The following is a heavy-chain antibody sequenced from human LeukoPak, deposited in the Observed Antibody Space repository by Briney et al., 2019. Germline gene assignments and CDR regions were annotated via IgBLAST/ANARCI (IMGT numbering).Heavy chain of an antibody. CDR3: ARTRVRYCSSTSCRTSPYYFDY. Sequence: GALVKVSCKASGGTFSSYAISWVRQAPGQGLEWMGGIIPIFGTANYAQKFQGRVTITTDESTSTAYMELSSLRSEDTAVYYCARTRVRYCSSTSCRTSPYYFDYWGQGTLVTVSS. J-gene: IGHJ4*02. V-gene: IGHV1-69*05. CDR1: GGTFSSYA. CDR2: IIPIFGTA. D-gene: IGHD2-2*01.